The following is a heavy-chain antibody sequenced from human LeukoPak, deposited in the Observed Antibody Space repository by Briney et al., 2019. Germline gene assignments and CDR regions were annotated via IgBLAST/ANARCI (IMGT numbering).Heavy chain of an antibody. CDR3: TREEIAARPGFDH. V-gene: IGHV1-8*01. D-gene: IGHD6-6*01. J-gene: IGHJ4*02. Sequence: GASVKVSCKASGYTFTSYDINWVRQATGQGLEWMGWMNPNSGNTGYAQKFQGRVTMTRNTSISTAYMELSSLRSEDTAVYYCTREEIAARPGFDHWGQGTPVTVSS. CDR2: MNPNSGNT. CDR1: GYTFTSYD.